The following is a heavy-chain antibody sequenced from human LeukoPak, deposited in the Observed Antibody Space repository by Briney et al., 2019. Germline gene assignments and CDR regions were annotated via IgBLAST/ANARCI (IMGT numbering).Heavy chain of an antibody. V-gene: IGHV3-48*03. CDR3: AKDHPRDYVWGSLDY. D-gene: IGHD3-16*01. Sequence: GGSLRLSCAASGFTFSSYEMNWVRQAPGKGLEWVSYISSSGSTIYYADSVKGRFTISRDNSKNTLYLQMNSLRAEDTAVYYCAKDHPRDYVWGSLDYWGQGTLVTVSS. CDR2: ISSSGSTI. CDR1: GFTFSSYE. J-gene: IGHJ4*02.